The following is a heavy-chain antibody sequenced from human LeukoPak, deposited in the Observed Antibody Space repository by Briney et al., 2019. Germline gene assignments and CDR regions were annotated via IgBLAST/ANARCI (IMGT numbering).Heavy chain of an antibody. Sequence: SETLSLTCTVSGGSISSFYWSWIRQPPGKGLEWIGYIYYTGSTNYNPSLKSRLTISVDTSKNQFSLNLSSVTAADTAVYYCARASETLRQFDPWGQGTLVTVSS. V-gene: IGHV4-59*01. J-gene: IGHJ5*02. CDR3: ARASETLRQFDP. CDR1: GGSISSFY. CDR2: IYYTGST.